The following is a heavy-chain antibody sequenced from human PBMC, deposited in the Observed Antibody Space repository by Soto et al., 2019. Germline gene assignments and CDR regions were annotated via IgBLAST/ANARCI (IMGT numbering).Heavy chain of an antibody. J-gene: IGHJ2*01. Sequence: EVQLVQSGTEVKKPGESLKISCKGSGYSFTNYWIGWVRQMPGKGLEWMGIIYPGDSDTRYGPSFQGQVTISADKSISTAYLQWSSLKASDTAMYYCARRVGDAYWYLDFWGRGTLVTVSS. CDR3: ARRVGDAYWYLDF. V-gene: IGHV5-51*01. CDR1: GYSFTNYW. D-gene: IGHD2-21*02. CDR2: IYPGDSDT.